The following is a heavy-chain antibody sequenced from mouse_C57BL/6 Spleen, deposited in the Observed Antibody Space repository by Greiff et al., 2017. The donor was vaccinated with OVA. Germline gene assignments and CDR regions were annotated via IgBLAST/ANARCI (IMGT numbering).Heavy chain of an antibody. CDR3: AKFTPFAY. J-gene: IGHJ3*01. Sequence: VQVVESGAELVRPGTSVKVSCKASGYAFTNYLIEWVKQRPGQGLEWIGVINPGSGGTNYNEKFKGKATLTADKSSSTAYMQLSSLTSEDSAVYFCAKFTPFAYWGQGTLVTVSA. CDR1: GYAFTNYL. V-gene: IGHV1-54*01. CDR2: INPGSGGT.